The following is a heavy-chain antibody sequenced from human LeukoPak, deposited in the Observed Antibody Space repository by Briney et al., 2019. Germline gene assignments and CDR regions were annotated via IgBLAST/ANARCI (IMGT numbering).Heavy chain of an antibody. J-gene: IGHJ4*02. CDR3: VTTRQTSGWWFDY. Sequence: RSSETLSLTCTVSGDSFTSSNFYWGWIRQPPGKSLEWIGSIYYNGRTYYNPSLKSRVTIPVDTPNNQFSLNLISVTAADTAMYYCVTTRQTSGWWFDYWGQGTLVTVSS. CDR1: GDSFTSSNFY. CDR2: IYYNGRT. V-gene: IGHV4-39*01. D-gene: IGHD6-19*01.